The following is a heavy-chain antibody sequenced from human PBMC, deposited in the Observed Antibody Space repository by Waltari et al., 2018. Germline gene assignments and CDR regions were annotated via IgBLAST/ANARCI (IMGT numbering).Heavy chain of an antibody. D-gene: IGHD1-26*01. Sequence: QVQLVQSGAEVKKPGASVKVSCTASGYTFTGYSMHWVRQAPGQGLEWMGRINPNSGGTNYAQKFQGRVTMTRDTSISTAYMELSRLRSDDTAVYYCARAFLVGAIPTTLYFDPWGQGTLVTVSS. J-gene: IGHJ5*02. CDR3: ARAFLVGAIPTTLYFDP. CDR1: GYTFTGYS. V-gene: IGHV1-2*06. CDR2: INPNSGGT.